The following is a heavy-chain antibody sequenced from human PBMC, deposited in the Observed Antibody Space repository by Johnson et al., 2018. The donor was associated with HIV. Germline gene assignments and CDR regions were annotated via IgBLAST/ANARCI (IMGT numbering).Heavy chain of an antibody. D-gene: IGHD3-16*01. J-gene: IGHJ3*02. V-gene: IGHV3-30*02. CDR2: IHYDGSHK. CDR1: GFTFSRYG. CDR3: AKGGRFDAFDI. Sequence: QVQLVESGGGVVQPGGSLRLSRAASGFTFSRYGMYWVRQAPGKVLEWVAFIHYDGSHKYYADSLQGRFTISRDNSKNTLYLQMNSLRAGDTAVYYCAKGGRFDAFDIWGQGTMVAVSS.